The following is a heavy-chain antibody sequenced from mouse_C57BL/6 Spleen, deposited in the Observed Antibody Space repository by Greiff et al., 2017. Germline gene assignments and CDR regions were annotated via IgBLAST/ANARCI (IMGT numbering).Heavy chain of an antibody. V-gene: IGHV1-19*01. CDR3: ARGGYYGSSHVYYFDY. CDR2: INPYNGGP. D-gene: IGHD1-1*01. J-gene: IGHJ2*01. CDR1: GYTFTDYY. Sequence: EVQLQESGPVLVKPGASVKMSCKASGYTFTDYYMNWVKQSHGKSLEWIGVINPYNGGPSYNQKFKGKATLTVAKSSSTAYMELNSLTSEDSAVYYCARGGYYGSSHVYYFDYWGQGTTLTVSS.